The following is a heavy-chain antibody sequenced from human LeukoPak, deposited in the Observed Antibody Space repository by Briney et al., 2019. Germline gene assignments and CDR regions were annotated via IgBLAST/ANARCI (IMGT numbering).Heavy chain of an antibody. Sequence: GASVKVSCKASGDTFSSYAISWVRQAPGQGLEWMGGIIPIFGTANYAQKFQGRVTITTDTSTSTAYMELSSLRSEDTAVYYCAREQLLARHDRGQGSLVTVSS. D-gene: IGHD2-2*01. CDR1: GDTFSSYA. V-gene: IGHV1-69*05. CDR3: AREQLLARHD. CDR2: IIPIFGTA. J-gene: IGHJ4*02.